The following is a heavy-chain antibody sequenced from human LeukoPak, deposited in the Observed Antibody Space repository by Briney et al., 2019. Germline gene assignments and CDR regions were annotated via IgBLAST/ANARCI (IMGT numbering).Heavy chain of an antibody. CDR3: AKEDNLSDAFDI. CDR2: ISSSGTTI. J-gene: IGHJ3*02. Sequence: GGSLRLSCAASGFTFSDYYMSWIRQAPGKGLGWGLYISSSGTTIYYVDSVKGRLTISRDNAKNSVNLQMNSLRAEDTAVYFCAKEDNLSDAFDIWGQGTMVTVSS. CDR1: GFTFSDYY. D-gene: IGHD1-1*01. V-gene: IGHV3-11*01.